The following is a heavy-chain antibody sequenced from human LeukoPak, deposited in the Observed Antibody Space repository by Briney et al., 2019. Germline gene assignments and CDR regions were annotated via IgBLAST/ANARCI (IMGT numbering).Heavy chain of an antibody. Sequence: GRSLRLSCAASGFTFDSYAIHWVRQAPGKGLEWVAVISYDGSNKYYADSVKGRFTISRDNSKNTPYLQLNSLRPEDTAVYYCAKDQLAYSGYDTLFDYWGQGSLVTVSS. D-gene: IGHD5-12*01. V-gene: IGHV3-30*04. CDR1: GFTFDSYA. CDR3: AKDQLAYSGYDTLFDY. J-gene: IGHJ4*02. CDR2: ISYDGSNK.